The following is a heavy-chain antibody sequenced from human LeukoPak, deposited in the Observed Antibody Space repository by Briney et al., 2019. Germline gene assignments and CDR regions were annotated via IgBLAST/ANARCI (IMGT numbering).Heavy chain of an antibody. V-gene: IGHV3-23*01. CDR3: ARRGVVIRVILVGFHKEAYYFDS. CDR1: GITLSNYG. J-gene: IGHJ4*02. Sequence: PGGSLRLSCAVSGITLSNYGMSWVRQAPGKGLEWVAGISGSGGRTSYADSVKGRFTISRDNPKNTLYLQMNSLGAEGTAVYFCARRGVVIRVILVGFHKEAYYFDSWGQGALVTVSS. CDR2: ISGSGGRT. D-gene: IGHD3-22*01.